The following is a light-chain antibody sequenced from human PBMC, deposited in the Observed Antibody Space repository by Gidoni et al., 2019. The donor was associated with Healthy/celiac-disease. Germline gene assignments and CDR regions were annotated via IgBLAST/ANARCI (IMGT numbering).Light chain of an antibody. J-gene: IGLJ2*01. CDR1: SSHVGGYNY. V-gene: IGLV2-14*03. CDR3: SSYTSSSTPVV. Sequence: QSALTQPASVSGSPGQSITISCTETSSHVGGYNYVSWYQQHPGKAPKLMIYDVSNRPSGVSNRFSGSKSGNTASLTISGLQAEDEADYYCSSYTSSSTPVVFGGGTKLTVL. CDR2: DVS.